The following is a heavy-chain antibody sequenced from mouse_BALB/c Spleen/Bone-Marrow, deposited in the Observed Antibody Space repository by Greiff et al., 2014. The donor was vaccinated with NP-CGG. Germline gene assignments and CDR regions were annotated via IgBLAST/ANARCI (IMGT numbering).Heavy chain of an antibody. V-gene: IGHV5-17*02. CDR3: ARRRECYAMDY. CDR1: GFTFSSFG. J-gene: IGHJ4*01. Sequence: EVQLQQSGGGLVQPGGSRKLSCAASGFTFSSFGMHWVRQAPEKGLEWVAYISSGSSTIYYADTVKGRFTISRDNPKNTLFLQMTSLRSEDTAMYYCARRRECYAMDYWGQGTSVTVSS. CDR2: ISSGSSTI.